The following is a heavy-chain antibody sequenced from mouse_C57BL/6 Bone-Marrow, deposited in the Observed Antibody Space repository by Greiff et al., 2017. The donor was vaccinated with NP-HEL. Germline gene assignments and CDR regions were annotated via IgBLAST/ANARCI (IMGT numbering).Heavy chain of an antibody. J-gene: IGHJ1*03. CDR1: GYTFTSYG. D-gene: IGHD1-1*01. CDR3: ARRGGSSYRWYFDV. Sequence: VQLQQSGAELARPGASVKLSCKASGYTFTSYGISWVKQRTGQGLEWIGEIYPRSGNTYYNEKFKGKATLTADKSSSTAYMELRSLTSEDSAVYFCARRGGSSYRWYFDVWGTGTTVTVSS. CDR2: IYPRSGNT. V-gene: IGHV1-81*01.